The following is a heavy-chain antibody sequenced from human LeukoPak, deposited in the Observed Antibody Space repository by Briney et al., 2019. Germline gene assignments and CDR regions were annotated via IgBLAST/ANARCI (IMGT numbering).Heavy chain of an antibody. CDR1: GYTFSDYY. V-gene: IGHV1-2*02. CDR2: INTNTGGT. D-gene: IGHD3-10*01. Sequence: ASVKVSCKASGYTFSDYYFHWVRQAPGQGLEWMGWINTNTGGTNYAQKFLGRVTMTRDTSISTVYMELSRLRSDDTAAYYCARVRHYGSGTFLWAPSFDIWGQGTTVTVSS. CDR3: ARVRHYGSGTFLWAPSFDI. J-gene: IGHJ3*02.